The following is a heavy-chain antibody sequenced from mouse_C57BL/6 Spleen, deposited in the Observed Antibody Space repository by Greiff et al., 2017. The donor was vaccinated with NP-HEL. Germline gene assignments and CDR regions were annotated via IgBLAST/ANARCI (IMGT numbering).Heavy chain of an antibody. CDR1: GFTFSDYG. Sequence: EVKVVESGGGLVKPGGSLKLSCAASGFTFSDYGMHWVRQAPEKGLEWVAYISSGSSTIYYADTVKGRFTISRDNAKNTLFLQMTSLRSEDTAMYYCARNGNYVFYFDYWGQGTTLTVSS. CDR3: ARNGNYVFYFDY. V-gene: IGHV5-17*01. D-gene: IGHD2-1*01. CDR2: ISSGSSTI. J-gene: IGHJ2*01.